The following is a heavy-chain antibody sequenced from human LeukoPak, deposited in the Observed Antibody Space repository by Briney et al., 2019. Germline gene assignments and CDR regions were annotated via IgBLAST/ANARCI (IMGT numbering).Heavy chain of an antibody. D-gene: IGHD2-15*01. CDR1: GGTFSSYA. CDR2: IIPIFGTA. Sequence: SVKVSCKASGGTFSSYAISWVRQAPGQGLEWMGGIIPIFGTANYAQKFQGRVTITADKSTSTAYMELSSLRSEDTAVYYCARDTPVGYCSGGSCVNAFDIWGQGTMVTVSS. CDR3: ARDTPVGYCSGGSCVNAFDI. J-gene: IGHJ3*02. V-gene: IGHV1-69*06.